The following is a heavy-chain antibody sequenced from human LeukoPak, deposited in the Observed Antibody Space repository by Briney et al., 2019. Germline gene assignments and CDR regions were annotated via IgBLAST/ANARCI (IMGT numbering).Heavy chain of an antibody. V-gene: IGHV3-7*01. CDR3: ARPVWSGSPGRNWFDP. Sequence: GGSLRLSCAASGITFSSYWMNWARQAPGKGLEWVASINHNGSVNYYVDSVEGRFTISRDNAKNSLYLQMNSLRAEDTAVYYCARPVWSGSPGRNWFDPWGQGTLVTVSS. D-gene: IGHD3-3*01. CDR1: GITFSSYW. CDR2: INHNGSVN. J-gene: IGHJ5*02.